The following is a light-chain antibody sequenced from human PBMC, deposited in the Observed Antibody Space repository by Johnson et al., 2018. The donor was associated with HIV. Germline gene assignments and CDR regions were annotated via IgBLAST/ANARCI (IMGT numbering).Light chain of an antibody. CDR2: ENN. V-gene: IGLV1-51*02. Sequence: QSVLTQPPSVSAATGQKVTISCSGSSSNIGNNYVSWYQQLPGTAPKLLIYENNKRPSGIPDRFSGSKSGTSATLGITGLQTGDEADYYCGTWDSSLSVFVFGTVTKVTV. CDR3: GTWDSSLSVFV. J-gene: IGLJ1*01. CDR1: SSNIGNNY.